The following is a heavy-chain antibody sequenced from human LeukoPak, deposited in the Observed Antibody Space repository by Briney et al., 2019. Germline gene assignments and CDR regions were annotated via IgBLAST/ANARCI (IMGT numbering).Heavy chain of an antibody. J-gene: IGHJ4*02. V-gene: IGHV3-48*01. CDR1: GFTFSSYS. D-gene: IGHD5-24*01. CDR2: ISSSSSTI. CDR3: ARDLTDERWLQPERY. Sequence: PGGSLRLSCAASGFTFSSYSMNWVRQAPGKGLEWVSYISSSSSTIYYADSVKGRFTISRDNAKNSLYLQMNSLRAEDTAVYYCARDLTDERWLQPERYWGQGTLVTVSS.